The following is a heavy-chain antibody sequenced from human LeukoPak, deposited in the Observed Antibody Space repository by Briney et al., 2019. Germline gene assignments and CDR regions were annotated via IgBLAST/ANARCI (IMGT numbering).Heavy chain of an antibody. CDR3: ARVGYYGSGSYYRDYFEY. Sequence: SETLSLTCTVSGVSISSYYWTWIRQPPGKGLEWIGFISNSAITDYNPSLKSRVTISIDTSKNQFSLRLNSVTAADTAVYYCARVGYYGSGSYYRDYFEYWGRGTLVTVSS. CDR1: GVSISSYY. D-gene: IGHD3-10*01. J-gene: IGHJ4*02. V-gene: IGHV4-59*01. CDR2: ISNSAIT.